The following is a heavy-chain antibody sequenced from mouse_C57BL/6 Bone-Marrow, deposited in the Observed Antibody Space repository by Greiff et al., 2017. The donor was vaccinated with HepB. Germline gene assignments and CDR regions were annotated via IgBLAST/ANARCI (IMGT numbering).Heavy chain of an antibody. V-gene: IGHV2-2*01. Sequence: VQLQQSGPGLVQPSQSPSITCTVSGFSLTSYGVHWVRQSPGKGLEWLGVIWSGGSTDYNAAFISRLSISKDNSKSQVFFKMNSLQADDTAIYYCARSPYYYGSFYYYAMDYWGQGTSVTVSS. CDR3: ARSPYYYGSFYYYAMDY. J-gene: IGHJ4*01. CDR1: GFSLTSYG. D-gene: IGHD1-1*01. CDR2: IWSGGST.